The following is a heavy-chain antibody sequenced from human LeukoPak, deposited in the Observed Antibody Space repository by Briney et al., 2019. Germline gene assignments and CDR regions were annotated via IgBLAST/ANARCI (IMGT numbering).Heavy chain of an antibody. CDR2: INSDGTTT. D-gene: IGHD2/OR15-2a*01. CDR3: ARPLCRHASPFDY. V-gene: IGHV3-74*01. CDR1: GFTLSTYW. J-gene: IGHJ4*02. Sequence: GGSLRLSCAASGFTLSTYWMHWVRQAPGKGLVWVSRINSDGTTTTYADSVKGRFTISRDNAKNTLYLQMNSPRAEDTAVYYCARPLCRHASPFDYWGQGTLVTVSS.